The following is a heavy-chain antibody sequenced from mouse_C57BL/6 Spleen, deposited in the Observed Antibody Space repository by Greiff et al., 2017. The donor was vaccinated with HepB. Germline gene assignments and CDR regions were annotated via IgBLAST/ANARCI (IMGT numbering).Heavy chain of an antibody. CDR1: GYAFTNYL. CDR2: INPGSGGT. D-gene: IGHD1-1*01. V-gene: IGHV1-54*01. J-gene: IGHJ4*01. Sequence: QVQLQQSGAELVRPGTSVKVSCKASGYAFTNYLIEWVKQRPGQGLEWIGVINPGSGGTNYNEKFKGKATLTADKSSSTAYMQLSSLTSEDSAVYFCARLSYYYGSRDYAMDYWGQGTSVTVSS. CDR3: ARLSYYYGSRDYAMDY.